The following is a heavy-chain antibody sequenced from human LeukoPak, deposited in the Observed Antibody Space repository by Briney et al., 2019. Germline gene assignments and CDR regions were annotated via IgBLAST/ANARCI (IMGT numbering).Heavy chain of an antibody. D-gene: IGHD4-11*01. CDR3: ARDQAYSFDY. CDR2: IGSSSSPI. J-gene: IGHJ4*02. CDR1: GFTFSAYS. V-gene: IGHV3-48*01. Sequence: GGSLRLSCAAYGFTFSAYSMNWVRPAPEKGLEWVSYIGSSSSPIYYADSVKGRFTISRDNAKNSLYLQMDSLRAEDTAVYYCARDQAYSFDYWGQGTLVTVSS.